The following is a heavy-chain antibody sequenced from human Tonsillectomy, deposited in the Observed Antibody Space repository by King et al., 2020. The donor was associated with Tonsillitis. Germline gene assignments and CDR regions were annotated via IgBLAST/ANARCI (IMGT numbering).Heavy chain of an antibody. CDR2: IYYSGST. Sequence: QLQESGPGLVKPSETLSLTCTVSGGSISSSSYYWGWIRQPPGKGLEWIGSIYYSGSTYYNXSXKSRVTISVDTSKNQFSLKLSSVTAADTAVYYCARLSHGYXDSSGYNDYWGQXXLVTVSS. J-gene: IGHJ4*02. D-gene: IGHD3-22*01. V-gene: IGHV4-39*01. CDR1: GGSISSSSYY. CDR3: ARLSHGYXDSSGYNDY.